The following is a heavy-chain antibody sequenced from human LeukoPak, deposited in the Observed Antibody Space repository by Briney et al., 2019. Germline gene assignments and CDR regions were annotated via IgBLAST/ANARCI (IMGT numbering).Heavy chain of an antibody. CDR3: ARYGADCSGGSCYHYYYGMDV. Sequence: SETLSLTCTGSGGSISSYYWSWIRQPPWKGLEWIGYIYYSGDTNYNPSLKSRVTISVDTSKNQFSLKLSSVTAADTAVYYCARYGADCSGGSCYHYYYGMDVWGQGTTVTVSS. V-gene: IGHV4-59*08. CDR1: GGSISSYY. D-gene: IGHD2-15*01. J-gene: IGHJ6*02. CDR2: IYYSGDT.